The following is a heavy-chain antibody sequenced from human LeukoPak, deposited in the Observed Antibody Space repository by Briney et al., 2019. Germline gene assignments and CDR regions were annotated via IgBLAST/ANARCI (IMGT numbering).Heavy chain of an antibody. Sequence: GGSLRLSCAASGFTFSSYGMHWVRQAPGKGLEWVAVIWYDGSNKYYADSVKGRFTISRDNSKNTLYLQMNSLRAEDTAVYYCARDARSPLAVGWLPTPPFDYWGQGTLVTVSS. CDR2: IWYDGSNK. V-gene: IGHV3-33*01. J-gene: IGHJ4*02. CDR3: ARDARSPLAVGWLPTPPFDY. CDR1: GFTFSSYG. D-gene: IGHD3-22*01.